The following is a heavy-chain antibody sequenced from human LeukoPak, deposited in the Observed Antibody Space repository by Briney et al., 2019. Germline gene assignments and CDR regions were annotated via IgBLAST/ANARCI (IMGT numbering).Heavy chain of an antibody. J-gene: IGHJ4*02. CDR2: INSDGSST. CDR3: ARLTPPFDY. D-gene: IGHD3-16*01. Sequence: GGSLRLSCAASGFTFSSYWMHWFRQAPGKGLVWVARINSDGSSTNYVDSVKGRFTISRDNAKSTLYLQMNSLRAEDTAVYYCARLTPPFDYWGQGTLVTVSS. CDR1: GFTFSSYW. V-gene: IGHV3-74*01.